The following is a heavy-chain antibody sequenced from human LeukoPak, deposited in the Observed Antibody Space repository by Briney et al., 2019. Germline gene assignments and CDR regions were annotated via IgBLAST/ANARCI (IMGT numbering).Heavy chain of an antibody. CDR3: AARDTVTTASSPSPPPEYFQH. Sequence: SETLSLTCAVYGGSFSGYYWSWIRQPPGKGLEWIGEINHSGSTNYNPSLKSRATISVDTSKNQFSLKLSSVTAADTAVYYCAARDTVTTASSPSPPPEYFQHWGQGTLVTVSS. D-gene: IGHD4-17*01. V-gene: IGHV4-34*01. J-gene: IGHJ1*01. CDR1: GGSFSGYY. CDR2: INHSGST.